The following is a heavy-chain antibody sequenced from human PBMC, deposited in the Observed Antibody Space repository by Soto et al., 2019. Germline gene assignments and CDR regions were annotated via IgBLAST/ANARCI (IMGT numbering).Heavy chain of an antibody. CDR2: IKQDGREK. CDR1: GFTFSSYW. J-gene: IGHJ4*02. Sequence: GGSLRLSCAASGFTFSSYWMTWVRQAPGKGLEWVANIKQDGREKYYVDSVKGRFTISRDNAKNSLYLQMNSLRAEDTAVYYCARESTVDLAGYWGQGTLVTVSS. CDR3: ARESTVDLAGY. D-gene: IGHD5-12*01. V-gene: IGHV3-7*01.